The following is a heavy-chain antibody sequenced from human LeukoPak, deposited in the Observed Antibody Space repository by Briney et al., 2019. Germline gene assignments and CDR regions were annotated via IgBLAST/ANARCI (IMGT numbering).Heavy chain of an antibody. D-gene: IGHD3-22*01. Sequence: PGGSLRLSCAASGFTFSSYAMSWVRQAPGKGLEWVSAISGSGGSTYYADSVKGRFTISRDNSKNTLYLQMNSLRAEDTAVYYCAKVGGGLYYYDSSGYFHFDYWGQGTLVTVSS. J-gene: IGHJ4*02. V-gene: IGHV3-23*01. CDR1: GFTFSSYA. CDR2: ISGSGGST. CDR3: AKVGGGLYYYDSSGYFHFDY.